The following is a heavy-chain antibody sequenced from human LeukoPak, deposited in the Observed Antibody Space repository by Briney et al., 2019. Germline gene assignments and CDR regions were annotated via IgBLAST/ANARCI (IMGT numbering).Heavy chain of an antibody. D-gene: IGHD3-3*01. J-gene: IGHJ5*02. Sequence: ESGPTLVKPPQTLTLTCTFSGFSFSTRGVGVGWIRQPPGRALEWLALIYWDDSKLYSPSLKSRLTITKDTSKNQVVLSMTNMDPVDTATYYCAHSGWYYDFWSGYPFDPWGQGTLVTVSS. CDR1: GFSFSTRGVG. CDR3: AHSGWYYDFWSGYPFDP. V-gene: IGHV2-5*02. CDR2: IYWDDSK.